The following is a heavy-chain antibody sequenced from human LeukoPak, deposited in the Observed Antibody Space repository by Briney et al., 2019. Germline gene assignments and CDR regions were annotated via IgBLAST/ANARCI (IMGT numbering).Heavy chain of an antibody. V-gene: IGHV3-23*01. D-gene: IGHD2-2*01. J-gene: IGHJ4*02. CDR3: AKRWYCSSTSCYGFDS. Sequence: GGSLRLSCAASGFPLTSYAMSWVRQAPGKGLEWVAAISGNGVSTYYADSVKGRFTISRDISKNTLYLQMNSLRVEDTAVYYCAKRWYCSSTSCYGFDSWGQGTLVTVSS. CDR1: GFPLTSYA. CDR2: ISGNGVST.